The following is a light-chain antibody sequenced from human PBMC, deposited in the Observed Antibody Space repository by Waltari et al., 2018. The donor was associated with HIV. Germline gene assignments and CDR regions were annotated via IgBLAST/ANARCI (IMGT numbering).Light chain of an antibody. Sequence: QSALTQPASVSGSPGQSITVSCTGTSSDVGASDFVSWYQQTPGTAPKLVIYEVSYRPSGISKRFSGSKSGNTASLTISGLQTEDEADYYCSSFTTSNYLLFGGGTKVTVL. CDR3: SSFTTSNYLL. CDR1: SSDVGASDF. CDR2: EVS. J-gene: IGLJ2*01. V-gene: IGLV2-14*01.